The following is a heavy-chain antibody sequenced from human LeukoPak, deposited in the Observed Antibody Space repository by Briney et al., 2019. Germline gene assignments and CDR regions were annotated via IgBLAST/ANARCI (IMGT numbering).Heavy chain of an antibody. CDR3: ARAGYYDSSGYYY. Sequence: GGSLRLSCAASGFTVSSNYMSWVRRAPGKGLEWVSVIYSGGSTYYADSVRGRFTISRDNSKNTLYLQMNSLRAEDTAVYYCARAGYYDSSGYYYWGQGTLVTVSS. D-gene: IGHD3-22*01. CDR1: GFTVSSNY. CDR2: IYSGGST. V-gene: IGHV3-53*01. J-gene: IGHJ4*02.